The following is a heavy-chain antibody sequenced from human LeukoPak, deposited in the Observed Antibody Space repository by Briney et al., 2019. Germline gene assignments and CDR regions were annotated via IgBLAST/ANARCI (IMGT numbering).Heavy chain of an antibody. J-gene: IGHJ4*02. V-gene: IGHV4-61*02. CDR3: ARDSDY. CDR1: GGSISSGSYY. CDR2: IYTSGST. Sequence: PSETLSLTCTVSGGSISSGSYYWSWIRQPAGKGLEWIGRIYTSGSTNYNPSLKSRVTISVDTSKNQFSLKLSSVTAADTAVYYCARDSDYWGRGTLVTVSS.